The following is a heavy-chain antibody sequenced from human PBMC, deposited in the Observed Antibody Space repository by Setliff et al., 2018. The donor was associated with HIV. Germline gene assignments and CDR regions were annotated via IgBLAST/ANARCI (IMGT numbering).Heavy chain of an antibody. D-gene: IGHD3-10*01. CDR1: GYTFTSYA. J-gene: IGHJ3*02. CDR2: INTYTANP. CDR3: ARDRGVRGANDAFNI. V-gene: IGHV7-4-1*02. Sequence: ASVTVSCKAFGYTFTSYALNWVRQAPGQGLEWMGWINTYTANPMYAQGFTGRFVFSLDTSVRTAYLQISSLKAEDTALYYCARDRGVRGANDAFNIWGLGAMVTVSS.